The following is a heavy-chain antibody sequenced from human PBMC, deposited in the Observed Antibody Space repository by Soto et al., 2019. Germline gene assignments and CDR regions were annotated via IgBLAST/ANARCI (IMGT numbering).Heavy chain of an antibody. D-gene: IGHD2-15*01. CDR1: GFNFSDYS. Sequence: EVQLVESGGALVQPGGSLRLSCVVSGFNFSDYSMNWVRQAPGKGPEWISYISNSSRTIYYSDSVKGRVIVSRDNAKNSLYLQMNSLRDEDTAEYYCTRDRGPPRFGRDAFDLWGQGTMVTVSS. J-gene: IGHJ3*01. V-gene: IGHV3-48*02. CDR2: ISNSSRTI. CDR3: TRDRGPPRFGRDAFDL.